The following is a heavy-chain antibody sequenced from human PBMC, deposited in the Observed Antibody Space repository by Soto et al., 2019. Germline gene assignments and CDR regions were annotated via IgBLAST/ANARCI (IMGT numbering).Heavy chain of an antibody. J-gene: IGHJ4*02. CDR2: IYYSGST. CDR3: ARDYDSSGYYRH. Sequence: ETLSLTCTVSGGSISSYYWSWIRQPPGKGLEWIGYIYYSGSTNYNPSLKSRVTISVDTSKNQFSLKLSSVTAADTAVYYCARDYDSSGYYRHWGQGTLVTVSS. CDR1: GGSISSYY. V-gene: IGHV4-59*01. D-gene: IGHD3-22*01.